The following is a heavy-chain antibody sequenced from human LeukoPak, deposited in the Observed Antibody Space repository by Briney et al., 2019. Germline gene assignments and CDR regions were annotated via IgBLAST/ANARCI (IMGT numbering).Heavy chain of an antibody. V-gene: IGHV4-38-2*02. CDR1: GYSISSGYY. Sequence: SETLSLTCTVSGYSISSGYYWGWIRQPPGKGLERIGSIYHSGSTYYNPSLKSRVTISVDTSKNQFSLKLSSVTAADTAVYYCARDSYDSSGTYWGQGTLVTVSS. CDR3: ARDSYDSSGTY. D-gene: IGHD3-22*01. J-gene: IGHJ4*02. CDR2: IYHSGST.